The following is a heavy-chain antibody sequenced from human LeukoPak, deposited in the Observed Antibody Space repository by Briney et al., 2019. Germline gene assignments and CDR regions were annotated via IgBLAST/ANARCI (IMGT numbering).Heavy chain of an antibody. V-gene: IGHV1-69*01. Sequence: ASVKVSCKASGGTFSSYAISWVRQAAGQGLEWMGGIIPIFGTANYAQKFQGRVTITADESTSTAYMELSSLRSEDTAVYYCARVRQAGESPGNQNLRYWGQGTLVTVSS. D-gene: IGHD4-23*01. J-gene: IGHJ4*02. CDR3: ARVRQAGESPGNQNLRY. CDR2: IIPIFGTA. CDR1: GGTFSSYA.